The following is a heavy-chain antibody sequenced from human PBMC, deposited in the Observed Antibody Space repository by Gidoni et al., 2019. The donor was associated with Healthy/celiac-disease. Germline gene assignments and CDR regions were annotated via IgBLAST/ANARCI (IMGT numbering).Heavy chain of an antibody. J-gene: IGHJ5*02. CDR1: GGSISSRSYY. Sequence: QLQLQESGPGLAKPSETLSLTCTVSGGSISSRSYYWGWIRQPPGKGLEWIGSIYYSGRTYYNTSLKSRVTISVDTSKNQFSLKLSSVTAADTAVYYCARLKAVAGTRGMFDPWGQGTLVTVSS. V-gene: IGHV4-39*01. CDR3: ARLKAVAGTRGMFDP. D-gene: IGHD6-19*01. CDR2: IYYSGRT.